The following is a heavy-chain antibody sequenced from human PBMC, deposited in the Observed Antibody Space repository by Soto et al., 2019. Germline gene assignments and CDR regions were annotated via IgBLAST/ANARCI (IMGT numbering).Heavy chain of an antibody. CDR1: GGSFSGYI. Sequence: QVQLQQSGAGLLKPSETLSLTCDVYGGSFSGYIWTWIRQTPGKGLQWIGQINHSGSANYNPSPTSRVTISVHTSKSQFSLELSSVTAADTAVYYCARGLISGSHYSGGWYYFDSWGQGTQVTVSS. D-gene: IGHD1-26*01. CDR2: INHSGSA. CDR3: ARGLISGSHYSGGWYYFDS. V-gene: IGHV4-34*01. J-gene: IGHJ4*02.